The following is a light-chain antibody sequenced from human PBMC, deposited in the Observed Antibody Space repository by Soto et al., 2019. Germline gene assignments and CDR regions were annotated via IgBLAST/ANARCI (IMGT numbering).Light chain of an antibody. J-gene: IGLJ1*01. CDR1: SSNIGAGYD. CDR3: LSYDSSLSAYV. CDR2: GNS. V-gene: IGLV1-40*01. Sequence: LAQPPSVSGAPGQKVTISCTGSSSNIGAGYDLHWYQQLPGTAPKLLLYGNSNRPSGVPDRFSGSKSGTSASLAITGLQAEDEADYYCLSYDSSLSAYVFGTGTKVTVL.